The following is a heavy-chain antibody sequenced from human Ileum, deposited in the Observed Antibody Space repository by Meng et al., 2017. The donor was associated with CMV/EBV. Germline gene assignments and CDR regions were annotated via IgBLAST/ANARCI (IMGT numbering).Heavy chain of an antibody. CDR3: ARAPGHDY. CDR2: SRNEASGYTT. J-gene: IGHJ4*02. CDR1: VFTFRDHY. Sequence: LSCAVSVFTFRDHYWDWVRQTPGKGLEWLGRSRNEASGYTTEYAASVRGRFFISRDVSKNSLDLQMNSLTTEDTAVYYCARAPGHDYWGQGSLVTVSS. V-gene: IGHV3-72*01.